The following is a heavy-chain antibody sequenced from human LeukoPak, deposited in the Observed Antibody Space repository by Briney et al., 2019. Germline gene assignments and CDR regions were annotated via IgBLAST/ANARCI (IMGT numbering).Heavy chain of an antibody. CDR3: AREDGSTDYYYYGMDV. V-gene: IGHV1-2*02. CDR2: INPNSGGT. J-gene: IGHJ6*02. D-gene: IGHD2-2*03. Sequence: ASVTVSCKASGYTFIGYYMDWVRQAPGQGLEWMGWINPNSGGTNYAQKFQGRVTMTTDTSTSTAYMELRSLRSDDTAVYYCAREDGSTDYYYYGMDVWGQGTTVTVSS. CDR1: GYTFIGYY.